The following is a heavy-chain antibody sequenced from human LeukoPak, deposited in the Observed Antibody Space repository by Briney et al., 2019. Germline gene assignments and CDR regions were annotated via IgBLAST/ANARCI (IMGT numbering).Heavy chain of an antibody. CDR1: GYSFTTYW. CDR3: ARRVGATHYFDY. D-gene: IGHD1-26*01. Sequence: GESLKISCKGSGYSFTTYWVAWVRQMPGKGLEWMGIIYPGDSDTKYSPPFQGQVTISADKSINTAYLQWSSLKASDTAMFYCARRVGATHYFDYWGQGTLVTVSS. V-gene: IGHV5-51*01. J-gene: IGHJ4*02. CDR2: IYPGDSDT.